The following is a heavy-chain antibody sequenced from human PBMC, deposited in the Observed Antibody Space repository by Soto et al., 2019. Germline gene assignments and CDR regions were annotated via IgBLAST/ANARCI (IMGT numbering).Heavy chain of an antibody. Sequence: EVQLVESGGGLVQPGGSLRLSCAASGFTFIDDWMHWVRQAPWKGLEWVSRIKRDGSTTNYADSVKGRFTISRDNAKNTLYLEINSLRVEDPADYYCARGAINYYYEDVWGKGTTVTVSS. J-gene: IGHJ6*03. V-gene: IGHV3-74*01. CDR3: ARGAINYYYEDV. CDR1: GFTFIDDW. CDR2: IKRDGSTT.